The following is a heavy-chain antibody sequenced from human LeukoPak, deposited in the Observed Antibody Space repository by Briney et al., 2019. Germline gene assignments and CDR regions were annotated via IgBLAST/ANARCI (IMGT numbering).Heavy chain of an antibody. CDR2: ISAYNGNT. CDR3: ARDQVIVVVPATDPWFDP. Sequence: GASVKVSCKASGGTFSSYAISWVRQAPGQGLEWMGWISAYNGNTNYAQKLQGRVTMTTDTSTSTAYMELRSLRSDDTAVYYCARDQVIVVVPATDPWFDPWGQGTLVTVSS. D-gene: IGHD2-2*01. V-gene: IGHV1-18*01. J-gene: IGHJ5*02. CDR1: GGTFSSYA.